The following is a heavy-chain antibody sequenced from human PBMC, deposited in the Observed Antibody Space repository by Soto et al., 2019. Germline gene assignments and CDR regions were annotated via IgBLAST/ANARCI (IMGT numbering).Heavy chain of an antibody. CDR3: AREWQWAVDP. V-gene: IGHV4-4*02. CDR2: VYHSGST. D-gene: IGHD6-19*01. CDR1: GDSISSGNW. J-gene: IGHJ6*02. Sequence: SETLSLTCAVSGDSISSGNWWTWVRQPPGKGLEWIGEVYHSGSTNYNPSLKSRVTMSVDKSKNHFSLKVNSVTAADTAVYYCAREWQWAVDPWGQGTTVTVSS.